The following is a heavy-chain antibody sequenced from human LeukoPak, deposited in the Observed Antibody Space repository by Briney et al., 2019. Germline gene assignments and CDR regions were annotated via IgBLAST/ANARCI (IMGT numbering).Heavy chain of an antibody. D-gene: IGHD3-22*01. V-gene: IGHV3-30*18. CDR1: GFTFSSYG. CDR3: AKEHDSSGYYYYYYYGMDV. J-gene: IGHJ6*02. CDR2: ISYDGSNK. Sequence: GSLRLSCAASGFTFSSYGMHWVRQAPGNGLEWVAVISYDGSNKYYADSVKGRFTISRDNSKNTLYLQMNSLRAEDTAVYYCAKEHDSSGYYYYYYYGMDVWGQGTTVTVSS.